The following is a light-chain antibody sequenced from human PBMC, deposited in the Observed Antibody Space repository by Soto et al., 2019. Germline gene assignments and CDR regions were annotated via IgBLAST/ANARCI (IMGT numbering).Light chain of an antibody. CDR2: EVS. CDR3: SSYAGSTWRYV. Sequence: QSALTQPASVSGSPGQSITISCTGTSSDVGSYNLVSWYQHHPGKAPKLIIYEVSQWPSGVSDRFSGSKSGNTASLTIAGLQAEDEADYYCSSYAGSTWRYVFRPGTKVTVL. V-gene: IGLV2-23*02. J-gene: IGLJ1*01. CDR1: SSDVGSYNL.